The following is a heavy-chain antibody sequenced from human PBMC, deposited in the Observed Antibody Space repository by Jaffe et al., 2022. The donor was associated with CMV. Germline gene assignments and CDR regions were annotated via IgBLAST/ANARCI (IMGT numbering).Heavy chain of an antibody. CDR3: ARDPSQSVVPAAILKNDAFDI. CDR1: GFTFSSYG. Sequence: QVQLVESGGGVVQPGRSLRLSCAASGFTFSSYGMHWVRQAPGKGLEWVAVIWYDGSNKYYADSVKGRFTISRDNSKNTLYLQMNSLRAEDTAVYYCARDPSQSVVPAAILKNDAFDIWGQGTMVTVSS. CDR2: IWYDGSNK. D-gene: IGHD2-2*01. V-gene: IGHV3-33*01. J-gene: IGHJ3*02.